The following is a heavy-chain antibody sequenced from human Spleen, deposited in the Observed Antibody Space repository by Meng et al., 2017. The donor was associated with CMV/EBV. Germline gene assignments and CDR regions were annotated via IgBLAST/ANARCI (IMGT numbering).Heavy chain of an antibody. CDR1: GGSISSSNL. Sequence: QMQLQASGPGLVKPSGTLSLTCAVSGGSISSSNLWTWVRQVPGKGLEWIGEIYHSGNTNYNPSLKSRVTISVDKFKNQFSLKLGYVTAADTAVYYCARIERRRILKYCGSDCSTTDYWGQGTLVTVSS. CDR2: IYHSGNT. D-gene: IGHD2-21*02. CDR3: ARIERRRILKYCGSDCSTTDY. J-gene: IGHJ4*02. V-gene: IGHV4-4*02.